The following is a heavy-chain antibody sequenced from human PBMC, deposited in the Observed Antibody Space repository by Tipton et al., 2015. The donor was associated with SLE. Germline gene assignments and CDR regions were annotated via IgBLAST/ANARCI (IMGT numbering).Heavy chain of an antibody. V-gene: IGHV3-53*05. CDR2: IYSGGST. CDR3: ARDRGVQGGFLDY. Sequence: GSLRLSCAASGFTVSSNYMTWVRQAPGKGLEWVSVIYSGGSTYYADSVKGRFIISRDNSKNTLYLQMNSLRAEDTAVYYCARDRGVQGGFLDYWGQGTLVTVSS. J-gene: IGHJ4*02. CDR1: GFTVSSNY. D-gene: IGHD3-10*01.